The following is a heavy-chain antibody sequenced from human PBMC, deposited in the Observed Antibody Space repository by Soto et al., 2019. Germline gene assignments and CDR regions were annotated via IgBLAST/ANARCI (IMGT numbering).Heavy chain of an antibody. CDR1: GFTFSSYE. CDR2: ISSSGSTI. V-gene: IGHV3-48*03. D-gene: IGHD3-22*01. J-gene: IGHJ4*02. CDR3: ARDRGYYYDSGSH. Sequence: PGGSLRLSCAASGFTFSSYEMNWVRQAPGKGREWVSYISSSGSTIYYADSVKGRFTISRDNAKNSLYLQMNSLRAEDTAVYYCARDRGYYYDSGSHWGQGTLVTVSS.